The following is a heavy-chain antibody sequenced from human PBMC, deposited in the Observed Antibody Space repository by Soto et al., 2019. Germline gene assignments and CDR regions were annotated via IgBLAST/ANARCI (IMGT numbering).Heavy chain of an antibody. Sequence: EVQLLESGGGLLQPGGSLRLSCAASGFTFRSYAMSWVRQAPGKGLEWVSAIGGSSGSTDYADSVKGRFTISRDNSKNTLFLQMNSLRAEDTAVYYCAKARSSTSCYAFDYWGQGTLVTVSS. D-gene: IGHD2-2*01. J-gene: IGHJ4*02. CDR2: IGGSSGST. CDR3: AKARSSTSCYAFDY. V-gene: IGHV3-23*01. CDR1: GFTFRSYA.